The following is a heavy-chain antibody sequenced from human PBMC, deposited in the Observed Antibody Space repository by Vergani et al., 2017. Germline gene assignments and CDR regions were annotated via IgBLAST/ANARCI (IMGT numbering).Heavy chain of an antibody. V-gene: IGHV3-9*01. CDR1: GFTFDDYA. Sequence: EVQLVESGGGLVQPGRSLRLSCAASGFTFDDYAMHWVRQAPGKGLEWVSGISWNSGSIGYADSVKGRFTISRDNAKNSPYLQMNSLGAEDTALYYCARAPVRPEGAFDIWGQGTMVTVSS. CDR2: ISWNSGSI. J-gene: IGHJ3*02. D-gene: IGHD3-10*01. CDR3: ARAPVRPEGAFDI.